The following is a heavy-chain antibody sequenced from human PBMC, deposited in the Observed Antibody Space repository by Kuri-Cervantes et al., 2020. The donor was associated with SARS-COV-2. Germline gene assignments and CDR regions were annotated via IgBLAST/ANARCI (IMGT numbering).Heavy chain of an antibody. D-gene: IGHD6-13*01. Sequence: ASVNVSCKASGYTFTSYDINWVRQATGQGLEWMGWMNPNSGNTGYAQKFQGRVTMTRNTSVSTAYMELSSLRSENTAVYYCATGNYYYYYMDVWGKGTTVTVSS. CDR3: ATGNYYYYYMDV. J-gene: IGHJ6*03. CDR2: MNPNSGNT. CDR1: GYTFTSYD. V-gene: IGHV1-8*02.